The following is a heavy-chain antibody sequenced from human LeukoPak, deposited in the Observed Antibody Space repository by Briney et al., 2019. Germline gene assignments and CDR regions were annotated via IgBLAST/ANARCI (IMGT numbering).Heavy chain of an antibody. CDR3: ARVLDRSYYFSWVPDY. D-gene: IGHD1-26*01. CDR2: TRGKAYGGTT. V-gene: IGHV3-49*04. J-gene: IGHJ4*02. CDR1: GFTFGDYG. Sequence: GGSLRLSCTASGFTFGDYGMSWVRQAPGKGLECVGHTRGKAYGGTTEYAASVKGRFTISRDDSKSSACLQMNSLKTEDTAVYYCARVLDRSYYFSWVPDYWGQGTLVTVSS.